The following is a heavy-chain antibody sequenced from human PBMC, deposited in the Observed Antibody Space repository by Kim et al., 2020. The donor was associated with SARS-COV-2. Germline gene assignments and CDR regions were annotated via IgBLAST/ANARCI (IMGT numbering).Heavy chain of an antibody. CDR3: ARAPRGYSYGSDY. V-gene: IGHV4-34*01. Sequence: SNPARKGRVTILVDTSKNQFSLKLSSVTAADTAVYYCARAPRGYSYGSDYWGQGTLVTVSS. J-gene: IGHJ4*02. D-gene: IGHD5-18*01.